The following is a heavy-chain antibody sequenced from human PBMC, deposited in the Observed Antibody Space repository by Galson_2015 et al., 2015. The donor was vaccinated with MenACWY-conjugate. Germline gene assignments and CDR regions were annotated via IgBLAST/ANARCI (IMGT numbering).Heavy chain of an antibody. Sequence: PALVTPTQTLTLTCTFSGFSLRTRGMRVSWIRQPPGKALEWLTRIDWDDDEFYSTSLKTRLTISKDTSTNQVFLTMTNMDPLDTATYYCARFGWTKVDWGQGSLVTVSS. V-gene: IGHV2-70*04. CDR1: GFSLRTRGMR. CDR3: ARFGWTKVD. J-gene: IGHJ4*02. CDR2: IDWDDDE. D-gene: IGHD6-19*01.